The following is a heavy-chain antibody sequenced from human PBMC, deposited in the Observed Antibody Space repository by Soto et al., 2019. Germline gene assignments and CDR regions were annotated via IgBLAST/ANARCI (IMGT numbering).Heavy chain of an antibody. CDR2: IYYSGST. J-gene: IGHJ6*03. V-gene: IGHV4-39*01. CDR3: ARRDTRDHGYYYYMDV. Sequence: SETLSLTCTVSGGSISSSSYYWGWIRQPPGKGLEWIGSIYYSGSTYYNPSLKSRVTISVDTSKNQFSLKLSSVTAAGTAVYYCARRDTRDHGYYYYMDVWGKGTTVTVSS. D-gene: IGHD2-21*02. CDR1: GGSISSSSYY.